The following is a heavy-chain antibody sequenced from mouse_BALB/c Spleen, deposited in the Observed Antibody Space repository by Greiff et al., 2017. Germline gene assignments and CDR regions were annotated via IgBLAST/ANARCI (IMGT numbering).Heavy chain of an antibody. D-gene: IGHD2-12*01. CDR2: IDPSDSET. CDR1: GYSFTSYW. CDR3: AKPFNDAVDY. Sequence: QVQLQQSGPQLVRPGASVKISCTASGYSFTSYWMHWVKQRPGQGLEWIGMIDPSDSETRLNQKFKDKATLTVDNSSSTAYMQLSSPTSEDSAVYNCAKPFNDAVDYWGQGTTLTVSS. V-gene: IGHV1-74*01. J-gene: IGHJ2*01.